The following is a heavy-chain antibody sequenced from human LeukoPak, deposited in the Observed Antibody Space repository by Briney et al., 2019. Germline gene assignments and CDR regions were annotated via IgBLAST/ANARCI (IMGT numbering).Heavy chain of an antibody. D-gene: IGHD6-13*01. CDR2: IYSGGST. Sequence: TGGSLRLSCAASGFTVSSKSMSWVRQAPGKGLEWVSVIYSGGSTYYADSVKGRFTISRDNSKNTLYLQMNSLRAEDTAVYYCARGYSSSWYDYYYYGMDVWGQGTTVTVSS. V-gene: IGHV3-53*01. CDR1: GFTVSSKS. J-gene: IGHJ6*02. CDR3: ARGYSSSWYDYYYYGMDV.